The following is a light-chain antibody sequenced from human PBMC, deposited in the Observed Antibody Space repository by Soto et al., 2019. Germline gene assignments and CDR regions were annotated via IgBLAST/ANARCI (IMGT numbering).Light chain of an antibody. CDR1: QSVSTTY. J-gene: IGKJ5*01. Sequence: EIVLTHSPGTLSLSPGERATLSFSSSQSVSTTYLAWYQQKPGQAPRLLILGASGRATGIPDRFNGSGSGTDFTLTISRLEPEDFAVYYCQQRNIWPPVTFGQGTRLEIK. CDR3: QQRNIWPPVT. V-gene: IGKV3D-20*02. CDR2: GAS.